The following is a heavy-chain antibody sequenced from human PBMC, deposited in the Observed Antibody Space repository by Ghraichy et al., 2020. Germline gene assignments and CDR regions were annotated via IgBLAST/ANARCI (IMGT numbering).Heavy chain of an antibody. CDR2: ISSSSSYI. CDR3: ARDRGSGWLGAEYFQH. CDR1: GFTFSNYN. V-gene: IGHV3-21*01. J-gene: IGHJ1*01. D-gene: IGHD6-19*01. Sequence: ETLSLTCAASGFTFSNYNMNWVRQAPGKGLEWVSCISSSSSYIYYTDSVKGRFTISRDNAKNSLYLQMNSLRAEDTAVYYCARDRGSGWLGAEYFQHWGQGTLVTVSS.